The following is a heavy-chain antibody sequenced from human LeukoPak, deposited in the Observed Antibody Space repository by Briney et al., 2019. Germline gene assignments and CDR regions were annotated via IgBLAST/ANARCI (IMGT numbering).Heavy chain of an antibody. D-gene: IGHD1-20*01. Sequence: GGSLRLSCAASGFTFSSYGMNWVRQAPGKGLEWVAVIWYDGSNKYYADSVKGRFTISRDNSKNTLYLQMNSLRAEDTAVYYCAKEDNWNYYYYGMDVWGQGTTVTVSS. V-gene: IGHV3-30*02. CDR2: IWYDGSNK. J-gene: IGHJ6*02. CDR1: GFTFSSYG. CDR3: AKEDNWNYYYYGMDV.